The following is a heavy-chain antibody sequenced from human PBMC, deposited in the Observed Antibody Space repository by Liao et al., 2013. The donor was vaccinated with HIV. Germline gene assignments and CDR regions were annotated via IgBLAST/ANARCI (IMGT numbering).Heavy chain of an antibody. CDR3: ARVRVPLFYYMDV. CDR2: IYTSGST. V-gene: IGHV4-61*02. CDR1: GGSISSGSYY. J-gene: IGHJ6*03. Sequence: QVQLQESGPGLVKPSQTLSLTCTVSGGSISSGSYYWSWIRQPAGKGLEWIGRIYTSGSTNYNPSLKSRVTISVDTSKNQFSLKLSSVTAADTAVYYCARVRVPLFYYMDVWGKGTTVTVSS.